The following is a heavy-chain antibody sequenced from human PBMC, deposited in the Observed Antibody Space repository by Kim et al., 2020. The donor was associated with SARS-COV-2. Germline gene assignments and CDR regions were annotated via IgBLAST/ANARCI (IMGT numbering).Heavy chain of an antibody. CDR1: GFTVSSNY. J-gene: IGHJ4*02. CDR2: IYSGGST. V-gene: IGHV3-66*01. CDR3: ARAPHRRYFDY. Sequence: GGSLRLSCAASGFTVSSNYMSWVRQAPGKGLEWVSVIYSGGSTYYADSVKGRFTISRDNSKNTLYLQMNSLRAEDTAVYYCARAPHRRYFDYWGQGTLVTVSS.